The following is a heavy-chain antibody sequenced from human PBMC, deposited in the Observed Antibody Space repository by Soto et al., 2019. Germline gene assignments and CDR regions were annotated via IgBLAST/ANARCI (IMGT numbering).Heavy chain of an antibody. J-gene: IGHJ3*02. CDR3: AREPRYCSGGSCSIMGDAFDI. V-gene: IGHV3-66*01. D-gene: IGHD2-15*01. CDR2: IYKDFT. CDR1: GFTVTDLY. Sequence: EVQLVESGGGLVQPGGSLRLSCVASGFTVTDLYMNWVRQAPGKGLEWVSVIYKDFTDYADFVKGRFSVSTDSSKNALYLHMDNLGAEDTAVYYCAREPRYCSGGSCSIMGDAFDIWGQGAMVTVSS.